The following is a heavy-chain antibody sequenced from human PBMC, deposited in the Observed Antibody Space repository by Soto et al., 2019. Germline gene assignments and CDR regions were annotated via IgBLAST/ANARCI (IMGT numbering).Heavy chain of an antibody. D-gene: IGHD6-13*01. J-gene: IGHJ6*02. CDR2: INPNSGGT. CDR3: ARAGIAAAGSGEYGMDV. CDR1: GYTFTDYY. V-gene: IGHV1-2*02. Sequence: ASVKVSRKASGYTFTDYYMHWVRQAPGQGLEWMGWINPNSGGTKYAQKFQGRVTMTRDTSISTAHMELSSLRSDDTAVYYCARAGIAAAGSGEYGMDVWGQGTTVTVSS.